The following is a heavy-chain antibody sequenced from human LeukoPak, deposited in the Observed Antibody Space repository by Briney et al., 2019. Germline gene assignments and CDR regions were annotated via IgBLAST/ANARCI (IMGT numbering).Heavy chain of an antibody. Sequence: SETLSLTCAVYGGSFSGYYWSWIRQPPGKGLEWIGEINHSGSTNYNPSLKSRVTISVDTSKNQFSLKLSSVTAADTAVYYCARRAYYYDSSAGAFDIWGQGTMVTVSS. V-gene: IGHV4-34*01. CDR1: GGSFSGYY. D-gene: IGHD3-22*01. CDR2: INHSGST. CDR3: ARRAYYYDSSAGAFDI. J-gene: IGHJ3*02.